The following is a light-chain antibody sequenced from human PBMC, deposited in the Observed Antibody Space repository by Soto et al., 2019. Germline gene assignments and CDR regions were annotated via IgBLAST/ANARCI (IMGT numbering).Light chain of an antibody. CDR1: SSDVGSYNL. CDR2: EVS. CDR3: CSYAGSSTLWV. J-gene: IGLJ3*02. V-gene: IGLV2-23*02. Sequence: QSALTQPASVSGSPGQSITISCTGTSSDVGSYNLVSWYQQHPGKAPKLMIYEVSKRPSGVSNRFSGSKSGNTASLTISGLTAEDEADYYCCSYAGSSTLWVFGGGTKLTVL.